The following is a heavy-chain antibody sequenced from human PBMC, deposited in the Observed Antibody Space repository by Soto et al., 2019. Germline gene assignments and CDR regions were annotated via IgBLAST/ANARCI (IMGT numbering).Heavy chain of an antibody. J-gene: IGHJ6*03. CDR3: AKADSNYAGRFSYYYMDV. V-gene: IGHV1-18*01. D-gene: IGHD4-4*01. Sequence: GASVKVSCKASGYTFSSYGISWVRQAPGQRPEWMGWISRNKEKTHYTQKIKGKVTLTTDTSTSTAYMELRNLRSDDTAVYYCAKADSNYAGRFSYYYMDVWGNGTLVTVSS. CDR1: GYTFSSYG. CDR2: ISRNKEKT.